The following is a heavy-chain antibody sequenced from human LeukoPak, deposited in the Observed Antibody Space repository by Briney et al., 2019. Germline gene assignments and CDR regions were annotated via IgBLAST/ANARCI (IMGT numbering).Heavy chain of an antibody. Sequence: PSETLSLTCAVSGFSISSGGYSWSWIRQPPGKGLEWIGYIYHSGSTYYNPSLKSRVTISVDRSKNQFSLKLSSVTAADTAVYYCARTYCGSFDYWGQGTLVTVSS. D-gene: IGHD2-8*02. CDR1: GFSISSGGYS. V-gene: IGHV4-30-2*01. CDR3: ARTYCGSFDY. J-gene: IGHJ4*02. CDR2: IYHSGST.